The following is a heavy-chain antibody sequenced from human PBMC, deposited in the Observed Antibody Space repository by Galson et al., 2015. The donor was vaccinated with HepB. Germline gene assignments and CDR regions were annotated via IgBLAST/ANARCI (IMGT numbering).Heavy chain of an antibody. CDR1: GFTFNKAW. CDR3: TTDGNKWDYSLDY. D-gene: IGHD1-26*01. J-gene: IGHJ4*02. V-gene: IGHV3-15*07. Sequence: SLRLSCAASGFTFNKAWMNWVRQAPGKGLEWVGRIKSETETMDYAAPIKGRFSIWRDDSRSTVYLQVNSLRIDDTAVYYCTTDGNKWDYSLDYWGRGTLATVAS. CDR2: IKSETETM.